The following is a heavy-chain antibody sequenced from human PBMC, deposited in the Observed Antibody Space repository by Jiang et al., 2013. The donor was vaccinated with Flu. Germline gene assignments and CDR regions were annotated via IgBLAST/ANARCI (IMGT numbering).Heavy chain of an antibody. CDR3: AAVYGDYVSDY. Sequence: EVKKPGTSVKVSCKASGFTFTSSAVQWVRQARGQRLEWIGWIVVGSGNTNYAQKFQERVTITRDMSTSTAYMGLSSLRSEDTAVYYCAAVYGDYVSDYWGQGTLVTVSS. V-gene: IGHV1-58*01. CDR1: GFTFTSSA. J-gene: IGHJ4*02. CDR2: IVVGSGNT. D-gene: IGHD4-17*01.